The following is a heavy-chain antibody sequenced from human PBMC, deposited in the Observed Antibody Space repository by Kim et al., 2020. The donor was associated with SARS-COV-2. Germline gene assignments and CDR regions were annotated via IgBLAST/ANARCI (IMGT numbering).Heavy chain of an antibody. Sequence: GGSLRLSCAASGFTFRSYSMNWVRQAPGKGLEWVSSISISSDYIYYAASVKGRFTISRDNAKNSLYLQMNSLRAEETAVYYCARDGGDFWSGYYTPGYYYYRMDVWGQGTTGTLSS. CDR3: ARDGGDFWSGYYTPGYYYYRMDV. D-gene: IGHD3-3*01. J-gene: IGHJ6*02. CDR1: GFTFRSYS. CDR2: ISISSDYI. V-gene: IGHV3-21*01.